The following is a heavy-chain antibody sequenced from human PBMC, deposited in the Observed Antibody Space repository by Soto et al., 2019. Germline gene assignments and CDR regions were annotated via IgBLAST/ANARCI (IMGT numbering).Heavy chain of an antibody. Sequence: QVQLVESGGGVAQPGRSLRLSCAASGFTFSSYGMHWVRQAPGKGLEWVAVIWYDGSNKYYADSVKGRFTISRDNSKNTLYLQMNSLRAEDTAVYYCARDPYYYGSGSYTWFDPWGQGTLVTVSS. CDR2: IWYDGSNK. D-gene: IGHD3-10*01. J-gene: IGHJ5*02. CDR3: ARDPYYYGSGSYTWFDP. V-gene: IGHV3-33*01. CDR1: GFTFSSYG.